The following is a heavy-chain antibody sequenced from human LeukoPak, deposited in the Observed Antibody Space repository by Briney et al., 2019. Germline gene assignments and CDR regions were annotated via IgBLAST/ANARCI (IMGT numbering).Heavy chain of an antibody. CDR3: ASSANYGGNSGYFDY. CDR2: IYYSGST. CDR1: GGSISSYY. Sequence: SETLSLTCTVSGGSISSYYWSWIRQPPGKGLEWIGYIYYSGSTYYNPSLKSRVTISVDTSKNQFSLKLSSVTAADTAVYYCASSANYGGNSGYFDYWGQGTLVTVSS. V-gene: IGHV4-59*08. D-gene: IGHD4-23*01. J-gene: IGHJ4*02.